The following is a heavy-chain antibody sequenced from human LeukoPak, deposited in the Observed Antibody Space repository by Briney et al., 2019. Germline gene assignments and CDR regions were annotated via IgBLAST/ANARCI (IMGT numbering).Heavy chain of an antibody. D-gene: IGHD3-22*01. CDR2: IYPDDSDT. Sequence: GESLKISCQGSGYSFTSYWIGWVRQMPGKGLEWMGIIYPDDSDTRYSPSFQGQVTISADKSISTAYLQWSTLRASDTAIYYCARHSYDSSDFHYMDVWGKGTTVTISS. CDR1: GYSFTSYW. V-gene: IGHV5-51*01. J-gene: IGHJ6*03. CDR3: ARHSYDSSDFHYMDV.